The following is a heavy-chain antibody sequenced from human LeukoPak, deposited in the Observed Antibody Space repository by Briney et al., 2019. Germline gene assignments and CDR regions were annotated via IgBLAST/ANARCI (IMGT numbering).Heavy chain of an antibody. CDR1: GYSFTGYW. D-gene: IGHD6-6*01. Sequence: GESLKISCKGSGYSFTGYWIGWVRQMPGKGPEWMGIIYPGDSDTRYSPSFQGQVTISADKSTSTAYLQWSSLKASDTAMYYCARLGQLGRDWFDPWGQGTLVTVSS. CDR2: IYPGDSDT. V-gene: IGHV5-51*01. CDR3: ARLGQLGRDWFDP. J-gene: IGHJ5*02.